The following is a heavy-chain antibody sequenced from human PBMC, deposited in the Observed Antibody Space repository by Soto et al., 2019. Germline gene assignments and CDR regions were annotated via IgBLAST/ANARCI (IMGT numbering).Heavy chain of an antibody. Sequence: GGSLRLSFAASGFTFSRYAMSWVRQAPGKGREWVSAISGSGDSTYYAEAVEGRFPIPRDNSKNTLYLAVNSLRCWDTAVFFCAKARVVAASVEYYFDCWGQGTLVTVSS. CDR1: GFTFSRYA. V-gene: IGHV3-23*01. CDR2: ISGSGDST. D-gene: IGHD2-15*01. CDR3: AKARVVAASVEYYFDC. J-gene: IGHJ4*02.